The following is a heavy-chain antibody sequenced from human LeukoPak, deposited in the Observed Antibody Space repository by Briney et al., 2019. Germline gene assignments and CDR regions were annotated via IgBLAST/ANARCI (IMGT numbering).Heavy chain of an antibody. CDR3: ARGQLVPLYYFDY. CDR1: GGSISSYY. CDR2: IYYSGST. Sequence: SETLSLTCTVSGGSISSYYWSWIRQPPGKGLEWIGYIYYSGSTNYNPSLKSRVTISVDTSKNQFSLKLSSVTAADTAVYHCARGQLVPLYYFDYWGQGTLVTVSS. D-gene: IGHD6-6*01. V-gene: IGHV4-59*01. J-gene: IGHJ4*02.